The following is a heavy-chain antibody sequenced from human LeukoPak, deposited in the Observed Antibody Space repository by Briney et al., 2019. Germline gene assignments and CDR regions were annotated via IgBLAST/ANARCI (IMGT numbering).Heavy chain of an antibody. CDR3: AGLLGYCSGTSCYRGFDY. Sequence: SQTLSLTCTVSGGSISSGSYYWSWIRQPAGKGLEWIGRIYTSGSTNYNPSLESRVTISVDTSKNQFSLKLSSVTASDTAVYSCAGLLGYCSGTSCYRGFDYWGQGTLVTVSS. D-gene: IGHD2-2*02. J-gene: IGHJ4*02. CDR2: IYTSGST. CDR1: GGSISSGSYY. V-gene: IGHV4-61*02.